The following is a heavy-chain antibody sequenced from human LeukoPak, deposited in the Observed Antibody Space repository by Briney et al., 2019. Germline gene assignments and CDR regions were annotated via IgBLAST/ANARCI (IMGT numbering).Heavy chain of an antibody. Sequence: ASVKVSCKASGYTFTSYYMHWARQAPGQGLEWMGIINPSGGSTSYAQKFQGRVTMTRDMSTSTVYMELSSLRSEDTAVYYCARGVVTGDFDYWGQGTLVSVSS. D-gene: IGHD4-23*01. J-gene: IGHJ4*02. CDR1: GYTFTSYY. CDR3: ARGVVTGDFDY. V-gene: IGHV1-46*01. CDR2: INPSGGST.